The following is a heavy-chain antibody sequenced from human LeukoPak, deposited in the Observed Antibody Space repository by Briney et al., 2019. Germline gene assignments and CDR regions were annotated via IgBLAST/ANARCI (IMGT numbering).Heavy chain of an antibody. CDR2: INTNTGNP. V-gene: IGHV7-4-1*02. Sequence: GASVKVSCKASGYTFTSYAMNWVRQAPGQGLEWMGWINTNTGNPTYAQGFTGRFVFSLDTSVSTAYLQISSLKAEDTAVYYCAGEVPHYDFWSGYYTVYYYYMDVWGKGTTVTVSS. CDR1: GYTFTSYA. D-gene: IGHD3-3*01. J-gene: IGHJ6*03. CDR3: AGEVPHYDFWSGYYTVYYYYMDV.